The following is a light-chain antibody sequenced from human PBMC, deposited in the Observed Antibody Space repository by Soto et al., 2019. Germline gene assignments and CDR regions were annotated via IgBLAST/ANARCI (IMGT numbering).Light chain of an antibody. Sequence: QSVLTQPASVSGSPGQSITISCTGTSSDVGGYNSVSWYQQHPGKAPKLILYDVTDRPSGVSYRFSGSKSGNTASLTISGXQXXDEADYFCSSFTSSMTNVFGSGTKVTVL. V-gene: IGLV2-14*01. CDR2: DVT. CDR1: SSDVGGYNS. J-gene: IGLJ1*01. CDR3: SSFTSSMTNV.